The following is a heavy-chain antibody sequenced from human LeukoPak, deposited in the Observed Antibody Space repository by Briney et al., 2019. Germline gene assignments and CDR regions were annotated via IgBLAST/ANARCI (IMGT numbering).Heavy chain of an antibody. V-gene: IGHV1-46*03. Sequence: ASVKVSCKASGYTFTSYYIHWVRQAPGQGPEWMGIINPSGGRATYAQRFQGRVTMTRDTSTSTVYMELSSLRSDDTAVYYCARDETYYPASGTYYNYFDYWGQGTLVTVSS. CDR3: ARDETYYPASGTYYNYFDY. CDR2: INPSGGRA. CDR1: GYTFTSYY. J-gene: IGHJ4*02. D-gene: IGHD3-10*01.